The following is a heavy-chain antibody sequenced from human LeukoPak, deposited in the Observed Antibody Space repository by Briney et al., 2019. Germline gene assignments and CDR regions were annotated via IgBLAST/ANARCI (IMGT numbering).Heavy chain of an antibody. CDR2: INPGGGTT. V-gene: IGHV1-46*01. D-gene: IGHD3-22*01. Sequence: ASVKVSCKASGYTFTSYDINWVRQAPGQGLEWTGAINPGGGTTDYAQKFQDRVTVTRDTSTSTVYMELSRLRSDDTAVYYCARGAYYYDSSGSSLADYWGQGTLVTVSS. CDR1: GYTFTSYD. J-gene: IGHJ4*02. CDR3: ARGAYYYDSSGSSLADY.